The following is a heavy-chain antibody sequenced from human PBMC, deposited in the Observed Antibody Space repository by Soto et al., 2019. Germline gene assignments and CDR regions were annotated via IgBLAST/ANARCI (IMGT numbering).Heavy chain of an antibody. Sequence: ASVKVSCKASGYTFSAYYIHWLRQAPGQGLEWMGWIFPNTGGTNFAQNFRGWVTMTRDTSISTAYLELNRLTSDDTAVYYCAIVGPDTTVAPILDVWGQGTSVTVSS. D-gene: IGHD1-1*01. CDR3: AIVGPDTTVAPILDV. V-gene: IGHV1-2*04. J-gene: IGHJ6*02. CDR1: GYTFSAYY. CDR2: IFPNTGGT.